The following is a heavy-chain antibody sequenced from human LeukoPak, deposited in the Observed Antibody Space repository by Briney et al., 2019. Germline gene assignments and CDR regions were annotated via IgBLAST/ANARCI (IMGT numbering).Heavy chain of an antibody. CDR3: AKRGTTVVSSVDY. CDR1: GFTFSSYW. CDR2: IKQDGSEK. J-gene: IGHJ4*02. D-gene: IGHD4-23*01. V-gene: IGHV3-7*03. Sequence: GGSLRLSCAASGFTFSSYWMSWVRQAPGKGLEWVANIKQDGSEKYYVDSVKGRFTISRDNAKNSLYLQMNSLRAEDTAVYYCAKRGTTVVSSVDYWGQGTLVTVSS.